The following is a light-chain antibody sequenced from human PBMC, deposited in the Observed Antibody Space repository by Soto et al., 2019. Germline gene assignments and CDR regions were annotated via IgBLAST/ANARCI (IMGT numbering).Light chain of an antibody. J-gene: IGKJ4*01. V-gene: IGKV3-15*01. CDR3: QQYNDWPLT. Sequence: EKVMTQSPAALSVSPGERATLSCRASQSVNSNLAWYQRKPGQAPRLLLYGASTRATGIPARFSGSASGTEFTLTISSLQSKDSAVYYCQQYNDWPLTFGGGTKVEIK. CDR1: QSVNSN. CDR2: GAS.